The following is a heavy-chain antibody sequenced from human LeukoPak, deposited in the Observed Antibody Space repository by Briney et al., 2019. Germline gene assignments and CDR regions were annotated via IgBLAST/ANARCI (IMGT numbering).Heavy chain of an antibody. CDR2: ISAYNGNT. CDR3: AREVGLYDILTGYHNWFDP. D-gene: IGHD3-9*01. CDR1: GYTFTSYG. Sequence: ASVKVSRKASGYTFTSYGISWVRQAPGQGLEWMGWISAYNGNTNYAQKLQGRVTMTTDTSTSTAYMELRSLRSDDTAVYYCAREVGLYDILTGYHNWFDPWGQGTLVNVSS. J-gene: IGHJ5*02. V-gene: IGHV1-18*01.